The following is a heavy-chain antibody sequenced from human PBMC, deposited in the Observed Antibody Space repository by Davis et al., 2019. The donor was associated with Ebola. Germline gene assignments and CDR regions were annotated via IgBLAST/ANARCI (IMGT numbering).Heavy chain of an antibody. V-gene: IGHV4-59*08. Sequence: MPSETLSLTCPASAGSISSYYWSWIRQPPGKGLEWIEYIYYSGSTNYNPSLKSRVTISVGTSKNQFSLKLSSVTAADTAVYYCASLRTIFGVVITPYFDYWGQGTLVTVSS. CDR2: IYYSGST. J-gene: IGHJ4*02. D-gene: IGHD3-3*01. CDR3: ASLRTIFGVVITPYFDY. CDR1: AGSISSYY.